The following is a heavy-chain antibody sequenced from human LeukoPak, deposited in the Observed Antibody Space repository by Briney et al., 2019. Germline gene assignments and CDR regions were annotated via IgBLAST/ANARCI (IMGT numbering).Heavy chain of an antibody. CDR1: GYSFTSYG. D-gene: IGHD6-13*01. Sequence: ASVKVSCKASGYSFTSYGISWVRQAPGHGLEWMGWISAYNGNTNYAQKLQGRVTMTTDTSTSTAYMELRSLRSGDTAVYYCARDTLTYSSSCYRQWGQRTRVTVP. V-gene: IGHV1-18*01. J-gene: IGHJ4*02. CDR2: ISAYNGNT. CDR3: ARDTLTYSSSCYRQ.